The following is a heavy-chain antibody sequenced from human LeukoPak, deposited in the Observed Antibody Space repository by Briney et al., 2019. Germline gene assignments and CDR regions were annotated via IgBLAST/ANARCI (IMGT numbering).Heavy chain of an antibody. J-gene: IGHJ4*02. CDR1: GGTFGSYA. CDR3: ARYNGGFGELGFAY. D-gene: IGHD3-10*01. CDR2: IIPIFGTA. V-gene: IGHV1-69*01. Sequence: SVKVSCKASGGTFGSYAISWVRQAPGQGLEWMGGIIPIFGTANYAQKFQGRVTITADESTSTAYMELSSLRSEDTAVYYCARYNGGFGELGFAYWGQGTLVTVSS.